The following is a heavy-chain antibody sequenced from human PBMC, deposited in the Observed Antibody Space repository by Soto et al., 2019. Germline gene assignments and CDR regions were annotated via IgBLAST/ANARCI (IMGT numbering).Heavy chain of an antibody. CDR1: GGTFSNNA. D-gene: IGHD3-10*01. Sequence: QVPLVQSEAEVKKPGSSVKVSCKASGGTFSNNAISWVRQAPGEGLEWMGGIIPAFDRANYAQKFQGRVTITADESTSTAYMDLSSLRSEDTAVYYCARDTREITRVRGVIPYYVYHMDVWGQGTTVTVSS. CDR3: ARDTREITRVRGVIPYYVYHMDV. J-gene: IGHJ6*02. CDR2: IIPAFDRA. V-gene: IGHV1-69*01.